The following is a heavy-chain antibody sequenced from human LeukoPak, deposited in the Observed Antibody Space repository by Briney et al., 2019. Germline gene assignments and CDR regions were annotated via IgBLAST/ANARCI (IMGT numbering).Heavy chain of an antibody. J-gene: IGHJ4*02. Sequence: GGSLRLSCAASGFTFNDFAMHWVRQTPGKGLEWVSGISWNSGSIGYADSVKGRFTISRDNSKNTLYLQMNSLRAEDTAVYYCAKDDRVNYYDSTGVIDCWGQGTLVTVSS. CDR2: ISWNSGSI. V-gene: IGHV3-9*01. CDR1: GFTFNDFA. D-gene: IGHD3-22*01. CDR3: AKDDRVNYYDSTGVIDC.